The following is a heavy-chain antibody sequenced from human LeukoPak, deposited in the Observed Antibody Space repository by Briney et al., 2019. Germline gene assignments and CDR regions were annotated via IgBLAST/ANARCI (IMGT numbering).Heavy chain of an antibody. CDR1: GGSISSYY. J-gene: IGHJ4*02. CDR2: IYYSGNT. CDR3: ARGEQQLKY. Sequence: SETLSLTCTVSGGSISSYYWSWIRQPPGKGLEWIGYIYYSGNTNYNPSLKSRVTISVDTSKNQFSLKLSSVTAADTAVYYCARGEQQLKYWGQGTLVTVSS. D-gene: IGHD6-13*01. V-gene: IGHV4-59*01.